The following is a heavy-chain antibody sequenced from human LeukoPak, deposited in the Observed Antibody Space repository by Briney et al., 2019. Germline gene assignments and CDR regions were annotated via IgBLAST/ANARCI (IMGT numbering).Heavy chain of an antibody. CDR2: IYHSGST. Sequence: SQTLSLTCAVSGGSISSGGYSWSWIRQPPGKGLEWIGYIYHSGSTYYNPFLKSRVTISVDRSKNQFSLKLSSVTAADTAVYYCARAMLNYFDYWGQGTLVTVSS. CDR1: GGSISSGGYS. CDR3: ARAMLNYFDY. D-gene: IGHD2-8*01. V-gene: IGHV4-30-2*01. J-gene: IGHJ4*02.